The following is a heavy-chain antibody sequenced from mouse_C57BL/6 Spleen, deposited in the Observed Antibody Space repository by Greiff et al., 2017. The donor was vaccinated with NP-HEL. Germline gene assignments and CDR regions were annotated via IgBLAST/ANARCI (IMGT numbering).Heavy chain of an antibody. D-gene: IGHD2-10*02. CDR3: ARSPYGNYVLGG. V-gene: IGHV1-74*01. CDR1: GYTFTSYW. Sequence: QVQLQQPGAELVKPGASVKVSCKASGYTFTSYWMHWVKQRPGQGLEWIGRIYPGDGDTNYNGKFKGKATLTADKSSSTAYMQLSSLTSEDSAVYFCARSPYGNYVLGGWGQGTTLTVSS. CDR2: IYPGDGDT. J-gene: IGHJ2*01.